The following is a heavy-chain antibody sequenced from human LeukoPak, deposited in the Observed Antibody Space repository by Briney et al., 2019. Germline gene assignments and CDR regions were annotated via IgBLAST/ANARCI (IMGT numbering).Heavy chain of an antibody. Sequence: GGSLRLSCAASGFTFSSYAMSWVRQAPGKGLEWVSAISGSGGSTYYADSVKGRFTISRDNSKNTLYLQMNSLRAEDTAVHYCAKADDILTGYYKGLFDYWGQGTLVTVSS. CDR3: AKADDILTGYYKGLFDY. CDR2: ISGSGGST. J-gene: IGHJ4*02. CDR1: GFTFSSYA. D-gene: IGHD3-9*01. V-gene: IGHV3-23*01.